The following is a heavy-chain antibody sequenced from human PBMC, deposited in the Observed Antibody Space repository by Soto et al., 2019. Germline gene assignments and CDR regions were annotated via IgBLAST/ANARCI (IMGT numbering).Heavy chain of an antibody. D-gene: IGHD3-22*01. CDR1: GGTFSSYA. CDR3: AREASYYYDSSGYYPISIFDY. J-gene: IGHJ4*02. Sequence: SVKVSCKASGGTFSSYAISWVRQAPGQGREWMGGIIPIFGTANYAQKFQGIVTITADKSTSTAYMELSSLRSEDTAVYYCAREASYYYDSSGYYPISIFDYWGQGTLVTVSS. CDR2: IIPIFGTA. V-gene: IGHV1-69*06.